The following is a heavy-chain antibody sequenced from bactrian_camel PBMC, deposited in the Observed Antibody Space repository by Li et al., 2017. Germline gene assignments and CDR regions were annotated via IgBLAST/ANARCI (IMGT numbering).Heavy chain of an antibody. CDR2: IEVDGNT. CDR3: AVASSSYRCGWAVVPGFDSF. J-gene: IGHJ4*01. CDR1: GYTGSGGC. Sequence: DVQLVESGGGAVQAGRSLNLSCEAHGYTGSGGCKGWFRQSPGNECELVSRIEVDGNTYYADSVKGRFTISEDNDKITVYLQMNNLKPEDTAVYYCAVASSSYRCGWAVVPGFDSFWGQGTQVTVS. D-gene: IGHD6*01. V-gene: IGHV3S10*01.